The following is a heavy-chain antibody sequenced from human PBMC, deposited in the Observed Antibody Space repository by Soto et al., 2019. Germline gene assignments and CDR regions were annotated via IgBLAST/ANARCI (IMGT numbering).Heavy chain of an antibody. Sequence: QVQLVQSGAEVKKHGSSVKVSCKASGGTFGSYAISWVRQAPGQGLEWMGGIIPIPGTANYAQKFQGRVTIAADESTSTAFMELSSLRSEDTAVYYCARSQGSSTSLEIYYYYYYGMDVWGQGTTVTFSS. D-gene: IGHD2-2*01. CDR1: GGTFGSYA. CDR3: ARSQGSSTSLEIYYYYYYGMDV. V-gene: IGHV1-69*01. J-gene: IGHJ6*02. CDR2: IIPIPGTA.